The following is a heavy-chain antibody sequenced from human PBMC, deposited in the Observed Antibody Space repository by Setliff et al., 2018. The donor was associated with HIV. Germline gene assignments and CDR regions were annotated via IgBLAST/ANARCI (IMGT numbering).Heavy chain of an antibody. Sequence: SVKVSCKASGGTFSSYAISWVRQAPGQGLEWMGGIIPIFGTANYAQKFQGRVTMTRDTSTTTVYMDLSGLRSGDTAVYYCARDRTAGYNYDYGYWGQGTLVTVSS. V-gene: IGHV1-69*05. CDR3: ARDRTAGYNYDYGY. J-gene: IGHJ4*02. CDR2: IIPIFGTA. D-gene: IGHD3-16*01. CDR1: GGTFSSYA.